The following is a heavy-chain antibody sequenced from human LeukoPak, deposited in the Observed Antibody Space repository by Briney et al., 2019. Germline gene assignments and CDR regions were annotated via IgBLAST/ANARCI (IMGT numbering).Heavy chain of an antibody. CDR1: GFTFSSYA. CDR2: ISGTGST. D-gene: IGHD3-22*01. V-gene: IGHV3-23*01. CDR3: AKRDSSGRHYFDY. J-gene: IGHJ4*02. Sequence: GGSLRLSCAASGFTFSSYAMSWVRQAPGKGLEWVSTISGTGSTYYADSVKGRFPISRDNSKNTVYLQMNSLRAEDTAVYYCAKRDSSGRHYFDYWGQGTLVTVSS.